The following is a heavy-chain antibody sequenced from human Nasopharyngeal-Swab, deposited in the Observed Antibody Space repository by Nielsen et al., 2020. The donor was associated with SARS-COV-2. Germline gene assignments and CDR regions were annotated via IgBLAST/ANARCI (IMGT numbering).Heavy chain of an antibody. CDR3: ARDSVYYGDYQPYYGMDV. J-gene: IGHJ6*02. CDR2: IYYSGST. Sequence: SETLSHTCTVSGGSISSYYWSWIRQPPGKGLEWIGYIYYSGSTNYNPSLKSRVTISVDTSKNQFSLKLSSVTAADTAVYYCARDSVYYGDYQPYYGMDVWGQGTTVTVSS. D-gene: IGHD4-17*01. CDR1: GGSISSYY. V-gene: IGHV4-59*13.